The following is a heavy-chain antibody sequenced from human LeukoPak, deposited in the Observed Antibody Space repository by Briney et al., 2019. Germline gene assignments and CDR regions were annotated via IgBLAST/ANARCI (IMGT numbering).Heavy chain of an antibody. V-gene: IGHV4-39*01. CDR1: GGSISSSSYY. D-gene: IGHD2-15*01. J-gene: IGHJ4*02. Sequence: SETLSLTCTVSGGSISSSSYYWGWIRQPPGKGLEWIASINYSGRTYYNPSLKSRVTISVDTSKNQFSLKLGSVTAADTAVYYCARRYDGWELQTSFDYWGQGTLVTVSS. CDR2: INYSGRT. CDR3: ARRYDGWELQTSFDY.